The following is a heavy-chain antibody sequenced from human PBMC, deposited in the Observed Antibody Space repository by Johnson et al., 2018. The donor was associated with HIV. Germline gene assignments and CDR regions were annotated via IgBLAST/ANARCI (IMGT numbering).Heavy chain of an antibody. V-gene: IGHV3-48*03. CDR2: IGGSGGTT. D-gene: IGHD3-10*01. CDR1: GFTFSTYA. J-gene: IGHJ3*02. Sequence: VQLVESGGGLAQPGGSLRLSCAASGFTFSTYAMTWVRQAPGRGLEWVSTIGGSGGTTYYADSVKGRFTISRDNAKNSLYPQMNSLRAEDMAVYYCARDVASVYGSGDHAFDIWGQGTMVTVSS. CDR3: ARDVASVYGSGDHAFDI.